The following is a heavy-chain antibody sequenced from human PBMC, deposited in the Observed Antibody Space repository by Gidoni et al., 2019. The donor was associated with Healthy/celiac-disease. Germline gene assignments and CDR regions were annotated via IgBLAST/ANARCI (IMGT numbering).Heavy chain of an antibody. J-gene: IGHJ3*02. V-gene: IGHV3-21*01. Sequence: EVQLVESGGGLVKPGGSLRLSCAASGFTFSSYSINWVRQAPGKGLEWVSSISSSSSYIYYADSVKGRFTISRDNAKNSLYLQMNSLRAEDTAVYYCAVRYSSSWYRLILQDAFDIWGQGTMVTVSS. CDR1: GFTFSSYS. CDR3: AVRYSSSWYRLILQDAFDI. D-gene: IGHD6-13*01. CDR2: ISSSSSYI.